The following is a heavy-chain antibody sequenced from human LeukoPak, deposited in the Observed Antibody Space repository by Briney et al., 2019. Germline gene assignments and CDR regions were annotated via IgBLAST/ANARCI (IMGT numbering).Heavy chain of an antibody. V-gene: IGHV1-2*02. CDR1: GYSFTGYY. J-gene: IGHJ6*03. Sequence: GASVKVSCKASGYSFTGYYMHWVRQAPGQGLEWMGWINPNSGDTKYAQKFQGRVTMTRDTSISTAYMEPTRLRSDDTAVYYCARGGLRVMVYRLYYMDVWGKGTTVTVSS. D-gene: IGHD2-8*01. CDR2: INPNSGDT. CDR3: ARGGLRVMVYRLYYMDV.